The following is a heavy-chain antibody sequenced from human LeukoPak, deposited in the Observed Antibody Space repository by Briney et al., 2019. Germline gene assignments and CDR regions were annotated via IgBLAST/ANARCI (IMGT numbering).Heavy chain of an antibody. V-gene: IGHV4-4*07. J-gene: IGHJ5*02. CDR2: MFSSGIS. D-gene: IGHD3-3*01. CDR3: ARDSYYDFWGGYVNWSDP. Sequence: PSETLSLTCSVSGGPIGAYYWSWIRQPAGKGLEWIGRMFSSGISTYNPSLRSRVTMSVDTSKNQISLNLRSVTAADTAVYYCARDSYYDFWGGYVNWSDPWGQRTLVIVSP. CDR1: GGPIGAYY.